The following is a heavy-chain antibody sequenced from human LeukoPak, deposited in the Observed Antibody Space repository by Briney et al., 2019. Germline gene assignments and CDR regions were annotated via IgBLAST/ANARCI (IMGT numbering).Heavy chain of an antibody. J-gene: IGHJ4*02. CDR1: GYTFTSYD. D-gene: IGHD6-13*01. V-gene: IGHV1-8*01. Sequence: ASVKVSCKASGYTFTSYDINWVRQATGQGLEWMGWMNPNSGNTGYAQKFQGRVTMTRNTSISTAYMELSSLRSEDTAVYYCIIGSSWPRTLDYWGQGTLVTVSS. CDR2: MNPNSGNT. CDR3: IIGSSWPRTLDY.